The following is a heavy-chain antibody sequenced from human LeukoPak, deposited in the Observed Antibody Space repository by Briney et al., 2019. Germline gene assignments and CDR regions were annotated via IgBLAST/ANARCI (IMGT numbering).Heavy chain of an antibody. J-gene: IGHJ4*02. CDR3: ARVGLRPERYSGYDLDY. CDR2: INPSGGST. CDR1: GYTFTSYG. V-gene: IGHV1-46*01. D-gene: IGHD5-12*01. Sequence: ASVKVSCKASGYTFTSYGFSWVRQAPGQGLEWMGIINPSGGSTSYAQKFQGRVTMTRDTSTSTVYMELSSLRSEDTAVYYCARVGLRPERYSGYDLDYWGQGTLVTVSS.